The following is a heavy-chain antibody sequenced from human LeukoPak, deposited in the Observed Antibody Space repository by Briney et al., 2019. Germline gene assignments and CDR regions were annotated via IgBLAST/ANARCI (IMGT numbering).Heavy chain of an antibody. Sequence: GGSLRLSCAASGFTFDDYAMHWVRQAPGKGLEWVSGISWNSGSIGYADSVKGRFTISRDNSKNTLYLQMNSLRAEDTAVYYCAIFSLGEYQLLNDYWGQGTLVTVSS. V-gene: IGHV3-9*01. J-gene: IGHJ4*02. CDR2: ISWNSGSI. CDR1: GFTFDDYA. D-gene: IGHD2-2*01. CDR3: AIFSLGEYQLLNDY.